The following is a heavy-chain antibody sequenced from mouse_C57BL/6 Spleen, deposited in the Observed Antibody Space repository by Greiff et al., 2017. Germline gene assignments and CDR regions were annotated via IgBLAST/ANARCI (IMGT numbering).Heavy chain of an antibody. CDR1: GYSFTDYN. CDR3: ARGLLRGPNLSYYYGCDY. D-gene: IGHD1-1*01. CDR2: INPNYGTT. J-gene: IGHJ2*01. V-gene: IGHV1-39*01. Sequence: VQLKESGPELVKPGASVKISCKASGYSFTDYNMNWVKQSNGKSLEWIGVINPNYGTTSYNQKFKGKATLTVDQSSSTAYMQLNSLTSEDSAVYYCARGLLRGPNLSYYYGCDYWGQGTTLTVSS.